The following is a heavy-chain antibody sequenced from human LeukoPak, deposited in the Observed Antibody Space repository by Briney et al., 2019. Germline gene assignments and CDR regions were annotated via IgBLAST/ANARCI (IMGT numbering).Heavy chain of an antibody. CDR3: ARASQWLGSRWFDP. D-gene: IGHD6-19*01. Sequence: SETLSLTCAVYGGSFSSYYWSWIRQPPGKGLERIGEINHSGSTNYNPSLKSRVTISVDTSKNQFSLKLSSVTAADTAVYYCARASQWLGSRWFDPWGQGILVTVSS. J-gene: IGHJ5*02. CDR2: INHSGST. V-gene: IGHV4-34*01. CDR1: GGSFSSYY.